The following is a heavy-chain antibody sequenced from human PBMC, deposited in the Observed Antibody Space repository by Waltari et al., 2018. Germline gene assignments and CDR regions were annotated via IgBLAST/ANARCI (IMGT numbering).Heavy chain of an antibody. CDR3: AREEENSSGGSCYYGWFDP. J-gene: IGHJ5*02. Sequence: QVQLQQWGAGLLKPSETLSLTCAVYGGSFSGYYWSWIRQPPGKGLEWIGEINHSGSTNYNPSLKSRVTISVDTSKNQFSLKLSSVTAADTAVYYCAREEENSSGGSCYYGWFDPWGQGTLVTVSS. CDR2: INHSGST. D-gene: IGHD2-15*01. V-gene: IGHV4-34*01. CDR1: GGSFSGYY.